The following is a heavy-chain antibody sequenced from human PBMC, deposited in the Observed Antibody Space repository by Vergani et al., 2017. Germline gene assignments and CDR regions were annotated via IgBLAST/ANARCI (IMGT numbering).Heavy chain of an antibody. J-gene: IGHJ6*03. CDR2: INPNSGGT. CDR1: GYTITGYY. Sequence: QVQLVQSGAEVKKPGASVKVSCKASGYTITGYYMHWVRQAPGQGLEWMGWINPNSGGTNYAQKFQGWVTMTRDTSISTAYMELSRLRSDDTAVYYCARGVPTIFGVVFPPAYYYYYMDVWGKGTTVTVSS. CDR3: ARGVPTIFGVVFPPAYYYYYMDV. D-gene: IGHD3-3*01. V-gene: IGHV1-2*04.